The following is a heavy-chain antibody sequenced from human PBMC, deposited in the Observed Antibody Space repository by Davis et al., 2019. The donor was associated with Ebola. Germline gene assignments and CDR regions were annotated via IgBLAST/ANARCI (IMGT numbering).Heavy chain of an antibody. CDR2: ISGYENNF. Sequence: ASVKVSCKASGGTFSSYAISWVRQAPGQGLEWMGWISGYENNFNYAPRFQGRFTLTKDRATSTVYMELRSLRSDDTAVYFCARTSIVGTTTTASDIWGQGTKVTVSS. D-gene: IGHD1-26*01. V-gene: IGHV1-18*01. CDR3: ARTSIVGTTTTASDI. J-gene: IGHJ3*02. CDR1: GGTFSSYA.